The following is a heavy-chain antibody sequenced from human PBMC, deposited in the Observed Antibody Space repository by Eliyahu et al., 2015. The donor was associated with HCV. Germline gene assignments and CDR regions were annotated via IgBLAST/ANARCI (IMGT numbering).Heavy chain of an antibody. V-gene: IGHV3-15*01. J-gene: IGHJ4*02. D-gene: IGHD4-17*01. CDR3: TTRVVTTSDY. Sequence: EVHLVESGGGLVNPGGSLRLXCSASGFTFSNVWMNWVRQAPGKGLEWLGRVKTQTEGEATDYVASVKSRFTISRDDSKNIVYLQMNSLKTEDTALYYCTTRVVTTSDYWGQGTLVTVSS. CDR2: VKTQTEGEAT. CDR1: GFTFSNVW.